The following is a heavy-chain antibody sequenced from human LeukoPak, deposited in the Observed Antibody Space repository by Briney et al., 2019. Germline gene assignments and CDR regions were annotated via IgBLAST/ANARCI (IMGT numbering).Heavy chain of an antibody. J-gene: IGHJ4*02. D-gene: IGHD2-21*02. CDR1: GFIFSTYD. Sequence: GGSLRLPCAASGFIFSTYDMHWVRQAPGKGLEWVAGISYDGRHIYYAESVKGRFAISRDNSKNTLYLQMSSLGPEDTAVYYCANGRFAETAEFDYWGQGTLVTVSS. CDR3: ANGRFAETAEFDY. CDR2: ISYDGRHI. V-gene: IGHV3-30*18.